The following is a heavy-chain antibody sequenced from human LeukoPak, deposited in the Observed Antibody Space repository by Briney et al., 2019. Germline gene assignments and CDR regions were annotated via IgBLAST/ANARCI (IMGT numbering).Heavy chain of an antibody. J-gene: IGHJ4*02. Sequence: GESLKISCKGSGYSFTSYWIGWVRQMPGKGLEWMGIIYPGDSDTRYSPSFQGQVTISADKSISTAYLQWSSLKASDTAMYYCARLAGYPYDSSGYFGYWGQGTLVTVSS. V-gene: IGHV5-51*01. CDR2: IYPGDSDT. CDR1: GYSFTSYW. CDR3: ARLAGYPYDSSGYFGY. D-gene: IGHD3-22*01.